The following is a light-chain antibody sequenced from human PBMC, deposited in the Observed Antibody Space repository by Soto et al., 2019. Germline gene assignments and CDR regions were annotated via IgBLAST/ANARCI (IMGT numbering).Light chain of an antibody. CDR1: QSVSSY. CDR3: QQYNTSGIF. V-gene: IGKV3-11*01. CDR2: DTS. Sequence: EIVLTQSPSTLSLSKGERATLSCRASQSVSSYLAWYQQKPGQAPRLLIYDTSNRATGIPARFSGSGSGTDFTLTITRLEPEDFAVYYCQQYNTSGIFFGGGTKVDIK. J-gene: IGKJ4*01.